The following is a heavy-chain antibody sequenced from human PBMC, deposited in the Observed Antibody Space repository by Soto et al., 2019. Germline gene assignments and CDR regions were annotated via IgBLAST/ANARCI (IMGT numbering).Heavy chain of an antibody. J-gene: IGHJ6*02. Sequence: QVQLVESGGDVVQPGRSLRLSCAASGFTFSSYNMHWVRQAPGKGLEWVAVISYDGSTKYYADSVKGRFTISRDNSKNTLYLQMHSLRPEDTAVYYCARGGTEEYDFWGRGMDVWGQGTTVTVSS. CDR3: ARGGTEEYDFWGRGMDV. CDR1: GFTFSSYN. CDR2: ISYDGSTK. D-gene: IGHD3-3*01. V-gene: IGHV3-30-3*01.